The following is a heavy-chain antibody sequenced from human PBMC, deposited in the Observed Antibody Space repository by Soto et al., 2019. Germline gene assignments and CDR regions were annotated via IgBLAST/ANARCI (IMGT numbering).Heavy chain of an antibody. V-gene: IGHV4-39*01. J-gene: IGHJ3*02. CDR1: GGSISSSSYY. CDR3: ARHLFSSGWYLI. D-gene: IGHD6-19*01. Sequence: QLQLQEPGPGLVKPSETLSLTCTVSGGSISSSSYYWGWIRQPPGKGLEWIGSIYYSGSTYYNPSLKSRVTISVDTSKNQFSLKLSSVTAADTAVYYCARHLFSSGWYLIWGQGTMVTVSS. CDR2: IYYSGST.